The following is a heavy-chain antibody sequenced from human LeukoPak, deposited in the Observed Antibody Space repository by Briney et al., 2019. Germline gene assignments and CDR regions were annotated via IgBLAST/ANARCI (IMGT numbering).Heavy chain of an antibody. V-gene: IGHV3-9*01. CDR2: IYWNSGII. CDR3: AKGVPPMTTVTPNWFDP. Sequence: PGGSLRLFCAASGFTFDDYAMHWVREAPGKGLEWGSGIYWNSGIIEYADSVKGRLTISRDNAKNSLYMQMNSLRPEDTALYYCAKGVPPMTTVTPNWFDPWGQGTLVTVSS. J-gene: IGHJ5*02. D-gene: IGHD4-17*01. CDR1: GFTFDDYA.